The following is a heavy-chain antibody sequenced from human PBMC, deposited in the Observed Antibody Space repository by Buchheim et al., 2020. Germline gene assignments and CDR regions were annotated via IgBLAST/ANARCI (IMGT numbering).Heavy chain of an antibody. CDR2: ISYDGREK. J-gene: IGHJ6*02. CDR3: AKKKGAPGAFGMDV. CDR1: GFAFSSYG. D-gene: IGHD3-10*01. Sequence: QVQLVESGGGVVQPGTSLRLSCAASGFAFSSYGMHWVRQAPGKGLAWVAVISYDGREKYYGDSVKGRFTIYRDNYKKTLHLQMNTLRAEDTAVYYCAKKKGAPGAFGMDVWGQGT. V-gene: IGHV3-30*18.